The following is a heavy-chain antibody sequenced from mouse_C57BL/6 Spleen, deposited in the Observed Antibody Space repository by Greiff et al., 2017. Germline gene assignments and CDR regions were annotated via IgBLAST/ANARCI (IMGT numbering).Heavy chain of an antibody. V-gene: IGHV14-3*01. D-gene: IGHD1-1*01. CDR2: IDPANGTT. CDR3: ARGVYYYGSYYFDY. Sequence: VQLKESVAELVRPGASVKLSCTASGFNIKNTYMHWVKQRPEQGLEWIGRIDPANGTTKYAPKFQGKATITAATSSNTAYLQLSSLTSEDTAIYYCARGVYYYGSYYFDYWGQGTTLTVSS. CDR1: GFNIKNTY. J-gene: IGHJ2*01.